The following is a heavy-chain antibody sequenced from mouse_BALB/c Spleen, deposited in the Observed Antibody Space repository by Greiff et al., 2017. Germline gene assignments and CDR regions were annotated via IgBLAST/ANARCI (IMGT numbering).Heavy chain of an antibody. CDR1: GFNIKDTY. D-gene: IGHD1-1*01. CDR2: IDPANGNT. J-gene: IGHJ1*01. CDR3: ARGVVPYWYFDV. V-gene: IGHV14-3*02. Sequence: VQLKQSGAELVKPGASVKLSCTASGFNIKDTYMHWVKQRPEQGLEWIGRIDPANGNTKYDPKFQGKATITADTSSNTAYLQLSSLTSEDTAVYYCARGVVPYWYFDVWGAGTTVTVSS.